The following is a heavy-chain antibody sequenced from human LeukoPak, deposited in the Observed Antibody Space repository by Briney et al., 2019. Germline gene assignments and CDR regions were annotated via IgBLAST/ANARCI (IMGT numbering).Heavy chain of an antibody. J-gene: IGHJ4*02. D-gene: IGHD6-13*01. V-gene: IGHV3-7*04. CDR2: IKQDGSET. CDR1: GFTFSRYW. CDR3: ARGGSWYGPPPFDY. Sequence: GGSLRLSCAVSGFTFSRYWMSWVRQAPGKGLEWVANIKQDGSETYYVDSVKGRFTISRDNANNSLYLQMNSLRAEDTAVYYCARGGSWYGPPPFDYWGQGALVTVSS.